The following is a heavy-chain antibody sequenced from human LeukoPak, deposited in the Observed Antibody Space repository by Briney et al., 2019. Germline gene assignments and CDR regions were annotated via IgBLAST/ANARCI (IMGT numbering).Heavy chain of an antibody. D-gene: IGHD1-26*01. V-gene: IGHV3-15*01. Sequence: PGGSLRLSCAASGFSFSKAWMNWVRQAPGKGLEWVGRIKSEDDGGAKDYAAPVKGRFTISRDDSRNTLYLQMNSLKSDDAAVYYCTTRGIVGASLGDFWGQGTLVTVSS. CDR1: GFSFSKAW. J-gene: IGHJ4*02. CDR2: IKSEDDGGAK. CDR3: TTRGIVGASLGDF.